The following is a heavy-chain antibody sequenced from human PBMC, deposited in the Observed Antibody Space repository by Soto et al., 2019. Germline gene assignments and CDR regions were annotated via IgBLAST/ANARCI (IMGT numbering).Heavy chain of an antibody. Sequence: EVQLVESGGGLVKPGGSLRLSCLVSGFTFSSYSMNWVRQAPGKGLEWVSSISSSSIYTYYADSVKGRFTISRDNAKNSVYLQMNSLRAEDTAVYYCARDFKESQYYYYCMDVWGKGTTVTVSS. CDR2: ISSSSIYT. CDR1: GFTFSSYS. CDR3: ARDFKESQYYYYCMDV. V-gene: IGHV3-21*06. D-gene: IGHD3-10*01. J-gene: IGHJ6*03.